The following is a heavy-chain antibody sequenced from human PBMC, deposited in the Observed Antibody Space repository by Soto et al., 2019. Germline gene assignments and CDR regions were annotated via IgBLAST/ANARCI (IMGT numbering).Heavy chain of an antibody. CDR1: GYIFDSYN. Sequence: QVQLVQSGGEVKPPGASVKVSCKSSGYIFDSYNIGWVRQAPGQGLEWMGDISGYNAKTKIAQNFQGRVTMTIDKSTTTTYMERASLRSDGTAVYFCARESIGGLWLVSWGQGTLVTVSS. J-gene: IGHJ5*02. V-gene: IGHV1-18*01. D-gene: IGHD3-16*01. CDR3: ARESIGGLWLVS. CDR2: ISGYNAKT.